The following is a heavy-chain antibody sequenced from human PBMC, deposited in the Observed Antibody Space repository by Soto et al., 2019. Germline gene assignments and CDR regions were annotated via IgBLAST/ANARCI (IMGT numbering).Heavy chain of an antibody. CDR3: ARGGTRYDILTGYSSPTNWFDP. D-gene: IGHD3-9*01. V-gene: IGHV4-31*03. CDR2: IFYSGRT. J-gene: IGHJ5*02. Sequence: PSETLSLTVTVSGGSIISGGGYCSCIRQNPGKGLEGFRYIFYSGRTYYNPSLKSRVTISVDTSKNQFSLKLSSVTAADTAVYYCARGGTRYDILTGYSSPTNWFDPWRQGTLVTVSS. CDR1: GGSIISGGGY.